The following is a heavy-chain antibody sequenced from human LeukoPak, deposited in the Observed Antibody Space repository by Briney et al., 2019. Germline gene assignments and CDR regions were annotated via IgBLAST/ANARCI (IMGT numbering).Heavy chain of an antibody. D-gene: IGHD3-22*01. CDR1: GFNVSSYS. Sequence: GGSLRLSCAASGFNVSSYSMNWVRQAPGKGLEWVSYISSSSTTIYYADSVKGRFTISRDNAKNSLYLQMNSLRAEDTAVYYCARDKNDSSGYYYGYWGQGSLVTVSS. CDR2: ISSSSTTI. CDR3: ARDKNDSSGYYYGY. J-gene: IGHJ4*02. V-gene: IGHV3-48*01.